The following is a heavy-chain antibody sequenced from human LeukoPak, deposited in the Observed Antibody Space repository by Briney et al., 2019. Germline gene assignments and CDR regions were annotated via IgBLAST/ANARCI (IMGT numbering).Heavy chain of an antibody. Sequence: GGSLRLSCAASGFTFSSSAMSWVRQAPGKGLQWVSHISGSGGSTYYADSVKGRFSISRDNSKNTVYLQMKSLRAEDTAVYYCAKPSSIVIVPTALQRSLDYWGQGALVTVSS. V-gene: IGHV3-23*01. J-gene: IGHJ4*02. CDR1: GFTFSSSA. CDR3: AKPSSIVIVPTALQRSLDY. CDR2: ISGSGGST. D-gene: IGHD2/OR15-2a*01.